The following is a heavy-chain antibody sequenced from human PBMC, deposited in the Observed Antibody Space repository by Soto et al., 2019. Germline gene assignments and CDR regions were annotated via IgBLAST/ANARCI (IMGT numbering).Heavy chain of an antibody. J-gene: IGHJ5*02. V-gene: IGHV4-59*08. CDR3: ARLNDGYKNWFDP. CDR2: IYYSGST. D-gene: IGHD2-21*01. CDR1: GGSISGYY. Sequence: PSETLSLTCIVSGGSISGYYWSWIRQPPGKGLEYIGYIYYSGSTNYNPSLKSRVTISVDTSKNQFSLKLSSVTAADTAVYYCARLNDGYKNWFDPWGQGTLVTVSS.